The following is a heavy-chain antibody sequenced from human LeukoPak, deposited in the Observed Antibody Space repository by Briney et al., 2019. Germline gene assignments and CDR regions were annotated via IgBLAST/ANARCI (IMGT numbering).Heavy chain of an antibody. D-gene: IGHD3-3*01. CDR2: ISGSGGSK. CDR1: GFTFSSYA. V-gene: IGHV3-23*01. CDR3: AKDLGWSCAFDI. Sequence: GGSLRLSCAASGFTFSSYAMSWVRQPPGKGLEWVSAISGSGGSKYYADSVKGRFTISRDNSKNTLYLQMNSLRAEDTAVYYCAKDLGWSCAFDIWGQRTMVTVSS. J-gene: IGHJ3*02.